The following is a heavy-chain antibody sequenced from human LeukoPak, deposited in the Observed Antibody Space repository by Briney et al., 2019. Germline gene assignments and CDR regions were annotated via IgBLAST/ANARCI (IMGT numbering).Heavy chain of an antibody. CDR1: GYTFTSYG. D-gene: IGHD3-16*01. CDR3: ASLHLANYYYGMDV. CDR2: ISAYNGNT. J-gene: IGHJ6*02. Sequence: ASVKVSCKASGYTFTSYGISWVRQAPGQGLEWMGWISAYNGNTNYAQELQGRVTMTTDTSTSTAYMELRSLRSDDTAVYYCASLHLANYYYGMDVWGQGTTVTVSS. V-gene: IGHV1-18*01.